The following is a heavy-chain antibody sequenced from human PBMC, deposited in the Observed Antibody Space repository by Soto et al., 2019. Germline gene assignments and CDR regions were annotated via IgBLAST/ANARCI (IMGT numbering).Heavy chain of an antibody. CDR1: GFTFSSYA. J-gene: IGHJ4*02. D-gene: IGHD2-15*01. V-gene: IGHV3-23*01. CDR3: ATLRGAHYSIPGNSALDY. CDR2: ISGSGGST. Sequence: GGSLRLSCTASGFTFSSYAMSWVRQAPGKGLEWVSGISGSGGSTDYADFVKGRFTISRDNSKNTLFLQMNSLRAADTAVYYCATLRGAHYSIPGNSALDYWRQGIRVTVSS.